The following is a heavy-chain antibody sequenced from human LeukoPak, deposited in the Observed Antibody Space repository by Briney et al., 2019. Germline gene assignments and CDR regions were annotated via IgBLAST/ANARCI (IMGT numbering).Heavy chain of an antibody. CDR3: ARAQFGIQLWPGLDY. CDR2: IYYSGST. D-gene: IGHD5-18*01. Sequence: SETLSLTCTVSGGSISSGGYYWSWIRQHPGKGLEWIGYIYYSGSTYYNPSLKSRVTISVDTSKNQFSLKLSSVTAADTAVYYCARAQFGIQLWPGLDYWGQGTLVTVSS. CDR1: GGSISSGGYY. J-gene: IGHJ4*02. V-gene: IGHV4-31*03.